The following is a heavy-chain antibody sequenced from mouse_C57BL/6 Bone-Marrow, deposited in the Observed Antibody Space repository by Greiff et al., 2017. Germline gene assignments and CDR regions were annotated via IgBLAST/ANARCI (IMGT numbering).Heavy chain of an antibody. D-gene: IGHD2-3*01. CDR2: INPGSGGT. CDR3: ARGGWFPDY. J-gene: IGHJ2*01. Sequence: VKLQESGAELVRPGTSVQVSCKASGYAFTNYLIEWVKQRPGQGLEWIGVINPGSGGTNYNGKFKGKATLTADKSSSTAYMQLSSLTSEDSAVYFCARGGWFPDYWGQGTTLTVSS. CDR1: GYAFTNYL. V-gene: IGHV1-54*01.